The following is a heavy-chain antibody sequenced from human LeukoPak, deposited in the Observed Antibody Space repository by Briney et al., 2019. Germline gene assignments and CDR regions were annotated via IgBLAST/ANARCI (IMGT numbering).Heavy chain of an antibody. D-gene: IGHD6-13*01. V-gene: IGHV3-7*04. J-gene: IGHJ4*02. CDR2: IKQDGSEK. CDR1: GFTLSSYW. CDR3: ARIRGIAAAGDY. Sequence: GGSQRLSCAASGFTLSSYWMSWVRQAPGKGLEWVANIKQDGSEKYYVDSVKGRFTISRDNAKNSLYLQMNSLTAEDTAVYYCARIRGIAAAGDYWGQGTLVTVSS.